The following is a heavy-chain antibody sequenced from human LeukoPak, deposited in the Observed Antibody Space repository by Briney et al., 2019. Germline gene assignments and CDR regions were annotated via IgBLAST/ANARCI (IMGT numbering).Heavy chain of an antibody. CDR2: IYYSGST. CDR1: GGSISSYY. J-gene: IGHJ3*02. Sequence: SETLSLTCTVSGGSISSYYWSWIRQPPGKGLEWIGYIYYSGSTNYNPSLKSRVTISVDTSKNQFSLKLSSVTAADTAVYYCARSLVVASDALDIWGQGTMVTVSS. V-gene: IGHV4-59*12. D-gene: IGHD3-22*01. CDR3: ARSLVVASDALDI.